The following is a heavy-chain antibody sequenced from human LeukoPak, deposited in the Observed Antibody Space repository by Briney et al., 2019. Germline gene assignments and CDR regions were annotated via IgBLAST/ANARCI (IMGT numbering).Heavy chain of an antibody. D-gene: IGHD4-23*01. CDR3: ARHSRYGGFDY. CDR1: GGSISTYY. V-gene: IGHV4-59*08. CDR2: IYYSGST. Sequence: SETLSLTCTVSGGSISTYYWSWIRQPPGKGLEWIAYIYYSGSTSYNPSLKTRVTISVDMSKNQFSLKLSSVTAADTAVYYCARHSRYGGFDYWGQGTLLTVSS. J-gene: IGHJ4*02.